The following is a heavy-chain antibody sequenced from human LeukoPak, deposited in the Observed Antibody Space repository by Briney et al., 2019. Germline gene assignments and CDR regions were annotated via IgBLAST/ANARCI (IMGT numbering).Heavy chain of an antibody. J-gene: IGHJ3*02. CDR2: VSSIGGST. CDR3: VKEGNGAFDI. CDR1: GFTFSSYV. Sequence: GGSLRLSCSASGFTFSSYVVFWVRQAPGKGLEYVSAVSSIGGSTYYADSVKGRFTISRDNSKNTLYLQMISLRPEDTAVYYCVKEGNGAFDIWGQGTMVTVSS. D-gene: IGHD2-8*01. V-gene: IGHV3-64D*09.